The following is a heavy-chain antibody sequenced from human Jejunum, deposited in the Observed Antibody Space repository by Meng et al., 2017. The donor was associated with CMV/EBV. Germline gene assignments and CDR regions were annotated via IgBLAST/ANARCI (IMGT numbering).Heavy chain of an antibody. CDR1: GYIFNDFY. CDR2: SKPDSGGT. CDR3: ARALWHGDYDFDY. Sequence: ASGYIFNDFYIQWVRQAPGQGLEWMGWSKPDSGGTKSEYKFQGRVTMTRDMFSDTVYMELSRLRSDDTAVYYCARALWHGDYDFDYWGQGTLVTVSS. J-gene: IGHJ4*02. V-gene: IGHV1-2*02. D-gene: IGHD4-17*01.